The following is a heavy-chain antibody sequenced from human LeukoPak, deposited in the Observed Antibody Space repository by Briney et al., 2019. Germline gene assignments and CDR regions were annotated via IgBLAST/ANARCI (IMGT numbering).Heavy chain of an antibody. D-gene: IGHD1-26*01. CDR3: AMAIVRYDAFDI. CDR2: IIPIFGTA. J-gene: IGHJ3*02. Sequence: GASVKVSCKASGGTFSSYAISWVRQAPGQGLEWMGGIIPIFGTANYAQKFQGRVTITTDESTSTAYMELSSLRSVDTAVYYCAMAIVRYDAFDIWGQGTMVTVSS. CDR1: GGTFSSYA. V-gene: IGHV1-69*05.